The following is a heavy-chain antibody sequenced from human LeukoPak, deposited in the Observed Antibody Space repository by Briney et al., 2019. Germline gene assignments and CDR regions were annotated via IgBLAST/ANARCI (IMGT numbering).Heavy chain of an antibody. J-gene: IGHJ4*02. CDR2: IYHGEIT. CDR1: GGSISSSNW. Sequence: SETLSLTCAISGGSISSSNWWTWVRQPPGKGLEWIGGIYHGEITKYSPSLKGRVTISVDNSKNQFSLKLSSVTAADTAVYYCARETVVPAAIGDFDYWGQGTLVTVSS. V-gene: IGHV4-4*02. CDR3: ARETVVPAAIGDFDY. D-gene: IGHD2-2*02.